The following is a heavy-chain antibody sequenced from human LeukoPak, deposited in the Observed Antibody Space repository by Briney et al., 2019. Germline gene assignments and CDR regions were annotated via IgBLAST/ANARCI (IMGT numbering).Heavy chain of an antibody. Sequence: SGGSLRHSCAASGFTFNNAWMSWVRQAPGKGLEWVGRIKSKADGGTADYVAPVKGRFTISRDDAKNTVYLEMNSLKTEDTAVYFCTTGGSWYDPGHWGQGTLVTVSS. CDR2: IKSKADGGTA. D-gene: IGHD6-13*01. CDR1: GFTFNNAW. CDR3: TTGGSWYDPGH. V-gene: IGHV3-15*01. J-gene: IGHJ4*02.